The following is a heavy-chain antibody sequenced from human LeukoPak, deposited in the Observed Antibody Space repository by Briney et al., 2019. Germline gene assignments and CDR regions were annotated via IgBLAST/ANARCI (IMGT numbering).Heavy chain of an antibody. CDR1: GYTFTSYD. Sequence: ASVKVSCKASGYTFTSYDMHWVRQAPGQRLEWMGWINAGNGNTKYSQKFQGRVTITRDTSASTAYMELSSLRSEDTAVYYCARRGGLGPFDPWGQGTLVTVSS. CDR3: ARRGGLGPFDP. J-gene: IGHJ5*02. CDR2: INAGNGNT. D-gene: IGHD3-16*01. V-gene: IGHV1-3*01.